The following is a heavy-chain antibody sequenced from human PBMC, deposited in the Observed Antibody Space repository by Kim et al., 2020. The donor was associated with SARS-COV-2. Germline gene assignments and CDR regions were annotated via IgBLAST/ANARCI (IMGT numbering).Heavy chain of an antibody. Sequence: SETLSLTCTVSGGSISSSSYYWGWIRQPPGKGLEWIGSIYYSGSTYYNPSLKSRVTISVDTSKNQFSLKLSSVTAADTAVYYCARLWVCTNGVCYRLSESWFDPWGQGTLVTVSS. V-gene: IGHV4-39*07. D-gene: IGHD2-8*01. CDR3: ARLWVCTNGVCYRLSESWFDP. CDR2: IYYSGST. CDR1: GGSISSSSYY. J-gene: IGHJ5*02.